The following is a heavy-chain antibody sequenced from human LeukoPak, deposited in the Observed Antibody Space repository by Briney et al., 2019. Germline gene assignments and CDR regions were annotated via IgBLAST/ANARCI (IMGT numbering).Heavy chain of an antibody. D-gene: IGHD3-22*01. J-gene: IGHJ4*02. Sequence: SEALSLTCAVYGGSFSGYYWSWIRQPPGKGLEWIGEINHSGSTNYNPSLKSRVTISVDTSKNQFSLKLSSVTAADTAVYYCARGVPYYYDSSGYYPIDYWGQGTLVTVSS. CDR3: ARGVPYYYDSSGYYPIDY. V-gene: IGHV4-34*01. CDR2: INHSGST. CDR1: GGSFSGYY.